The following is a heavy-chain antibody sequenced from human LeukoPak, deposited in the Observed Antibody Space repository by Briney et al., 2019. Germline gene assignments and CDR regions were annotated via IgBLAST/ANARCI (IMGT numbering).Heavy chain of an antibody. CDR1: GYTFTGYF. D-gene: IGHD3-10*01. CDR2: INPNSGGT. J-gene: IGHJ5*02. V-gene: IGHV1-2*06. Sequence: GASVKVSCKASGYTFTGYFMHWVRQAPGQGLEWMGRINPNSGGTNYAQKFQGRVTMTRDTSISTAYMEPSSLTSDDTAVYYCARATYGSELDPWGQGTLVTVSS. CDR3: ARATYGSELDP.